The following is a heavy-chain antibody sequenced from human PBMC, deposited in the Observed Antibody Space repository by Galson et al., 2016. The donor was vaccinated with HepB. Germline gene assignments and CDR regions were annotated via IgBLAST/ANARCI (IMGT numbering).Heavy chain of an antibody. Sequence: SLRLSCAASGFSVNNNYISWVRQAPGKGLEWVSVIYTGGDAYYADSEKGRFPMSRDNSKNMLYLQMNSLRAEDQAVYFCARGLLHYDFWSGFFDYWGQGTLVTVSS. CDR1: GFSVNNNY. J-gene: IGHJ4*02. V-gene: IGHV3-53*01. CDR2: IYTGGDA. CDR3: ARGLLHYDFWSGFFDY. D-gene: IGHD3-3*01.